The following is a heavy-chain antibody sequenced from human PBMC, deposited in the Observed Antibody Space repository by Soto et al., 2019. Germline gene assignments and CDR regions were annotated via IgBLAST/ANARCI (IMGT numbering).Heavy chain of an antibody. J-gene: IGHJ4*02. CDR2: INPNSGDT. CDR1: GYTFTAHY. D-gene: IGHD1-26*01. Sequence: ASVKVFCKASGYTFTAHYMNWVRQAPGQRREWMGWINPNSGDTKYVEKFQGRVTMTRATSISTAYMELSSLRSDDTAVYYCASVNSGSYHHGLFDYWGQGXLVTVSS. V-gene: IGHV1-2*02. CDR3: ASVNSGSYHHGLFDY.